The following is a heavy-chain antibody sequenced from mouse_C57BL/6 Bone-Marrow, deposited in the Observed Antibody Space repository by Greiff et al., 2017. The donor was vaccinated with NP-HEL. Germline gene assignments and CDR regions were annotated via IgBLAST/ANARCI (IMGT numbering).Heavy chain of an antibody. CDR2: IWSDGST. Sequence: VMLVESGPGLVAPSQSLSITCTVSGFSLTSYGVHWVRQPPGKGLEWLVVIWSDGSTTYNSALKSRLSISKDNSKSQVFLKMNILQTDDTAMYYCARHSRYSNFAMDYWGQGTSVTVSS. D-gene: IGHD2-5*01. J-gene: IGHJ4*01. CDR1: GFSLTSYG. CDR3: ARHSRYSNFAMDY. V-gene: IGHV2-6-1*01.